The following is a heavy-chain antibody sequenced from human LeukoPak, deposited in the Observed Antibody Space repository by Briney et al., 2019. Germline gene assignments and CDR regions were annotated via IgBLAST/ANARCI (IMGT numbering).Heavy chain of an antibody. CDR2: ISSSGSTI. Sequence: GGSLRLSCAASGFSVSNNYMNWIRQAPGKGLEWVSYISSSGSTIYYADSVKGRFTISRDNAKNSLYLQMNSLRAEDTAVYYCARVSRYSGSYYEDYWGQGTLVTVSS. CDR3: ARVSRYSGSYYEDY. J-gene: IGHJ4*02. CDR1: GFSVSNNY. D-gene: IGHD1-26*01. V-gene: IGHV3-11*01.